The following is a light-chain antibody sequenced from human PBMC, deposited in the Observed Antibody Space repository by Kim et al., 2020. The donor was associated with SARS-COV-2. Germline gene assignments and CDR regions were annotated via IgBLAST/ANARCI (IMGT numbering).Light chain of an antibody. CDR2: GRN. CDR3: NSRDNSGYLGV. CDR1: TIRKHV. Sequence: ALGQKITITCQGDTIRKHVVSWYQQSPGQTPVLFMYGRNIRSSGIPYRFAGSRSGNTASLTITGAQAEDEADYYCNSRDNSGYLGVFGGGTKLTVL. J-gene: IGLJ3*02. V-gene: IGLV3-19*01.